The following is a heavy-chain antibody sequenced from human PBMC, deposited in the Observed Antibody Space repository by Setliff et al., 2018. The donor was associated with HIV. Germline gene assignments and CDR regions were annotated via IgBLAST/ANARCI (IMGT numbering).Heavy chain of an antibody. Sequence: TSETLSLTCTVSGDSVSSASYYWSWIRQPPGKGLEWIGYIYYSGTTKYNPSLKSRVTISVDTSKNQFSLKLSSVTAAGTAVYYCASEAWTSYRSSSGYYYYYMDVWGKGTTVTVSS. CDR3: ASEAWTSYRSSSGYYYYYMDV. J-gene: IGHJ6*03. CDR2: IYYSGTT. V-gene: IGHV4-61*01. D-gene: IGHD6-6*01. CDR1: GDSVSSASYY.